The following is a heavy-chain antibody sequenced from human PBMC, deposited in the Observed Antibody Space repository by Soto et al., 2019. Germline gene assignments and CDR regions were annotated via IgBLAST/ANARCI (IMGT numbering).Heavy chain of an antibody. CDR2: IYWNDDK. CDR3: AHRRGREANYGMDV. D-gene: IGHD1-26*01. V-gene: IGHV2-5*01. Sequence: QITLKESGPPLVKPTQTLTLTCTFSGFSLSTSGVGVGWIRQPPGKALEWLALIYWNDDKRYSPSLKSRLTITKDTSKNQVVLTMTNMDPVDTATYYCAHRRGREANYGMDVWGQGTTVTVSS. J-gene: IGHJ6*02. CDR1: GFSLSTSGVG.